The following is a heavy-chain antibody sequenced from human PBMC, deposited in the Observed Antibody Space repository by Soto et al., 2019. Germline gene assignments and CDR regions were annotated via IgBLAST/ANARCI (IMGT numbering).Heavy chain of an antibody. J-gene: IGHJ5*02. D-gene: IGHD3-9*01. CDR3: AGEYYDVATALHWFDP. CDR2: IFYGWST. V-gene: IGHV4-31*03. Sequence: QVHLQESGPGLVKPSQTLSPTCNVSGGYINGYYWSWIRQQPGKGLESLGYIFYGWSTYYTPSLTSRVASSIATSKNHATLTLRSLTTADTAVDYGAGEYYDVATALHWFDPWGQGTPVTVSS. CDR1: GGYINGYY.